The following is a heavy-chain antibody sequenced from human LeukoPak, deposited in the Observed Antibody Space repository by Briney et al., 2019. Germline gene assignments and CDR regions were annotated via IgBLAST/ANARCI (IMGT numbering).Heavy chain of an antibody. Sequence: GGSLRLSCAASGFTFTNYAMSWVRRAPEKGLEWVSSVSGSGGSTYYADSVKGRFTISRDNSKNSLYLRMNSLRAEDTAVYYCAKDGVRNYDTYYYYGMDVWGRGTTVTVS. D-gene: IGHD3-16*01. J-gene: IGHJ6*02. CDR3: AKDGVRNYDTYYYYGMDV. CDR2: VSGSGGST. CDR1: GFTFTNYA. V-gene: IGHV3-23*01.